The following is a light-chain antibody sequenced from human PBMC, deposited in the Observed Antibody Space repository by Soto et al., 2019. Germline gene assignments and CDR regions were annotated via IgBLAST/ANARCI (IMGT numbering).Light chain of an antibody. CDR2: EVS. CDR1: SSDVGGYDY. J-gene: IGLJ1*01. CDR3: SSYSISTAYL. Sequence: QSVLTQPASVSGSPGQSIPISCTGTSSDVGGYDYVSWYQLHPGKAPKLMVFEVSNRPSGVSYRFSGSKSGNTASLTISGLQAEDEADYFCSSYSISTAYLFGTGTKLTVL. V-gene: IGLV2-14*01.